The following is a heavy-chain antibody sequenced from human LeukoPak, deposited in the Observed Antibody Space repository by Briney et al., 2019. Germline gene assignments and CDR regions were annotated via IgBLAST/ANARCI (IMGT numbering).Heavy chain of an antibody. CDR3: ARWTSSSMTTNPLFGY. V-gene: IGHV3-66*01. CDR2: IYSGGNT. Sequence: GGSLRLSCAASGFSVSSSYMSWVRQAPGKGLEWVSVIYSGGNTYYADSVKGRFTTSRDNSKNTLYLQMNSLRAGDTAVYYCARWTSSSMTTNPLFGYWGQGTPVTVSS. CDR1: GFSVSSSY. D-gene: IGHD3-10*02. J-gene: IGHJ4*02.